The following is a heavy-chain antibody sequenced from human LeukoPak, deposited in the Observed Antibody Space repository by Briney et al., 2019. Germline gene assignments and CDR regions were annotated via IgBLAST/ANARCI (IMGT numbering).Heavy chain of an antibody. Sequence: GGSLRLSCAASGFTFSSYAMSWVRQAPGKGLEWVSAISGRGGGTYYADSVKGRFTISRDNSKNTLYLQMNSLRAEDTALYYCAKEGRDGDDPFDYWGQGTLVTVSS. CDR1: GFTFSSYA. CDR2: ISGRGGGT. J-gene: IGHJ4*02. V-gene: IGHV3-23*01. D-gene: IGHD1-1*01. CDR3: AKEGRDGDDPFDY.